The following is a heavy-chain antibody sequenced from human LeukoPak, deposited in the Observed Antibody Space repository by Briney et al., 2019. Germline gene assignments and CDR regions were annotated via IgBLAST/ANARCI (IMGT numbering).Heavy chain of an antibody. V-gene: IGHV3-30*04. Sequence: GGSLRLSCAPSGFTFSSSNMHWVRQSPGKGLERVAFISYDGTKTYYAESVKGRFTISRDNSKNTLFLQMNSLSAEDTAMYYCEREWFGESNWGQGTRVTVSS. CDR1: GFTFSSSN. D-gene: IGHD3-10*01. CDR2: ISYDGTKT. CDR3: EREWFGESN. J-gene: IGHJ4*02.